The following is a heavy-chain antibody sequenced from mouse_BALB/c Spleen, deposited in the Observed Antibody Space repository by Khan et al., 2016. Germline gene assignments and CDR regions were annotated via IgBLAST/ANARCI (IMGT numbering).Heavy chain of an antibody. CDR2: INPDSSTI. CDR1: GFDFSRYW. D-gene: IGHD4-1*01. J-gene: IGHJ4*01. Sequence: EVKLLESGGGLVQPGGSLKLSCAASGFDFSRYWMSWVRQAPGRGLEWIGEINPDSSTINYTPSLKDKFIICRDNAKITLYRQMSKGRSEETALYFCARPDANPNAMEYWGQGTSVTVSP. V-gene: IGHV4-1*02. CDR3: ARPDANPNAMEY.